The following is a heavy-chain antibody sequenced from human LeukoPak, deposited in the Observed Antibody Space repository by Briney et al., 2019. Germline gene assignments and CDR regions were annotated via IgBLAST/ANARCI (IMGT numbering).Heavy chain of an antibody. J-gene: IGHJ4*02. Sequence: ASVKVSCKASGGTFSSYAISWVRQAPGQGLEWMGWISAYNGNTNYTQKLQGRVTMTTDTSTSTAYMELRSLGSDDTAVYYCARDQGIAVAGGGYWGQGTLVTVSS. V-gene: IGHV1-18*01. CDR2: ISAYNGNT. D-gene: IGHD6-19*01. CDR3: ARDQGIAVAGGGY. CDR1: GGTFSSYA.